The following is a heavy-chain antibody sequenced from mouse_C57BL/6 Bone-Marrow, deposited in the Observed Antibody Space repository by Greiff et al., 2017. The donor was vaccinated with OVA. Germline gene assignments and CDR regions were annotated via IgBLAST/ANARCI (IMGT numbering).Heavy chain of an antibody. D-gene: IGHD2-4*01. CDR2: LNPYNGDT. CDR1: GYSFTGYF. V-gene: IGHV1-20*01. CDR3: ARGDDYDDGFYWYCDV. Sequence: VQLQQSGPELVKPGDSVKISCKASGYSFTGYFMNWVMQSHGKSLEWIGRLNPYNGDTFYNQKFKGKATLTVDKSSSTAHMELRSLTSEDSAVYYCARGDDYDDGFYWYCDVWGTGTTVTVSS. J-gene: IGHJ1*03.